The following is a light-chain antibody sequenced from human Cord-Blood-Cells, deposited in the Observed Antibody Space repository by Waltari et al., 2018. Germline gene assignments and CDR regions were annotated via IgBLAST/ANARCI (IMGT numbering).Light chain of an antibody. J-gene: IGKJ2*01. CDR3: QQYNNWPPYT. V-gene: IGKV3-15*01. Sequence: EIVITQSPATLSVSPGERATLSCRASQSVSSNLAWYQQKPGQAPRLLIYGASTSATGMPARVSGSGSGTEFTLTISSLQSEDFAVYYCQQYNNWPPYTFGQGTKLEIK. CDR2: GAS. CDR1: QSVSSN.